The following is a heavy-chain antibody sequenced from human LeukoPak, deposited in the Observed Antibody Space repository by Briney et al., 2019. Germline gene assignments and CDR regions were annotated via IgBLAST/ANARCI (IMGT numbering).Heavy chain of an antibody. CDR1: GFDFNTYV. J-gene: IGHJ6*04. CDR3: ARDLDSGSLYYYGMDV. Sequence: PGRSLRLSCAASGFDFNTYVMHWVRQAPGKGLEWVAVISYDGTNKYFADSVKGRFTISRDNSRNTLYLQMNSLRAEDTAVYFCARDLDSGSLYYYGMDVWGKGTTVTVSS. CDR2: ISYDGTNK. V-gene: IGHV3-30*19. D-gene: IGHD3-10*01.